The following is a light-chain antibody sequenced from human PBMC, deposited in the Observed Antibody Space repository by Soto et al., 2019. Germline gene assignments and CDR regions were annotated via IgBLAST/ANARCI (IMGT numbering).Light chain of an antibody. V-gene: IGLV2-14*01. Sequence: QSALTQPASVSGSPGQSITISCTGTSSDVGGYDYVSWYQQHPGKAPKLMIYEVNNRPSGVSNRFSGSKSGNTASLTISGLQAEDEADYYCTSYTSTTRSRVFGGGTKLTVL. J-gene: IGLJ3*02. CDR2: EVN. CDR1: SSDVGGYDY. CDR3: TSYTSTTRSRV.